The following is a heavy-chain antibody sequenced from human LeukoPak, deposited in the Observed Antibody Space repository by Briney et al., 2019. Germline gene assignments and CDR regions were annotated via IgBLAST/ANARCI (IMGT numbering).Heavy chain of an antibody. CDR2: SIPILGIA. V-gene: IGHV1-69*02. J-gene: IGHJ4*02. CDR3: ARGIAAAGPPEY. Sequence: SVKVSCKASGGTFSSYTISWVRQAAGQGREWMGRSIPILGIANYAHKFRGRVTITADKSTHTAYMELSSLRSEDTAVYYCARGIAAAGPPEYWGQRTLVTVSS. D-gene: IGHD6-13*01. CDR1: GGTFSSYT.